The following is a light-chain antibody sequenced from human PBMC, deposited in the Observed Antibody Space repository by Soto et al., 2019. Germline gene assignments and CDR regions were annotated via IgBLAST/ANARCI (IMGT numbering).Light chain of an antibody. Sequence: QSVLTQPPSVSGSPGQRVTISCTGSSSNIGAGYDGHWYQQLPGTAPKLLISGNINRPSGVPDRFSGSKSGTSASLAITGHQAEYEADYYCQSYDGSLSGSVFGGGTKLTVL. CDR1: SSNIGAGYD. V-gene: IGLV1-40*01. J-gene: IGLJ2*01. CDR3: QSYDGSLSGSV. CDR2: GNI.